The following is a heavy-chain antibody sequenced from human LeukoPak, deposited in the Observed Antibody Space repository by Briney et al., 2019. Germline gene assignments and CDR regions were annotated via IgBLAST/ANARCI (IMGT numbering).Heavy chain of an antibody. CDR2: MNPNSGNT. V-gene: IGHV1-8*01. D-gene: IGHD6-13*01. CDR1: GYTFTSYD. Sequence: GASVKVSCKASGYTFTSYDINWVRQATGQGLEWMGWMNPNSGNTGYAQKFQGRVTMTRNTSISTAYMELSSLRSEDTAVYYCARNNGGIAAAGTNYWGQGTLVTVSS. J-gene: IGHJ4*02. CDR3: ARNNGGIAAAGTNY.